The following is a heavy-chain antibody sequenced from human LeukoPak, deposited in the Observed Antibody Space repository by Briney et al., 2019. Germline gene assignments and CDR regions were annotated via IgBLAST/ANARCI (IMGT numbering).Heavy chain of an antibody. CDR2: MYYSGST. CDR3: ARLSGSGYYPFDN. Sequence: SETLSLTCNVSGGSISIYSWSWIRQPPGKGLEWIGYMYYSGSTSYNPSLKSRVTISVDTSKNQFSLKMSSVTAPDTAVYYCARLSGSGYYPFDNWGQGTLVTVSS. CDR1: GGSISIYS. V-gene: IGHV4-59*01. J-gene: IGHJ4*02. D-gene: IGHD3-22*01.